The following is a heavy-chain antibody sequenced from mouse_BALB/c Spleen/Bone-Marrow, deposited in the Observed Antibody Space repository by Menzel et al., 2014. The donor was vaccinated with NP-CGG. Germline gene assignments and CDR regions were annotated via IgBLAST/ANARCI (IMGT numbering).Heavy chain of an antibody. CDR2: IYPSDSYT. J-gene: IGHJ2*01. V-gene: IGHV1-69*02. D-gene: IGHD1-1*01. Sequence: QVQLQQSGAELVRPGASVKLSCKASGYTFTSYWINWVKQRPGQGLEWIGNIYPSDSYTNYNQKFKDKATLTVDKSSSTAYMQLSSPTSEDSAVYYCTREGYYGSSHVDHWGQGTTLTVSS. CDR1: GYTFTSYW. CDR3: TREGYYGSSHVDH.